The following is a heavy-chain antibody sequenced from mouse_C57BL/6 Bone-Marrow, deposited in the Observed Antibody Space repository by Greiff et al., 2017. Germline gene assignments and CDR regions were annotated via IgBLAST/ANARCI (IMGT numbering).Heavy chain of an antibody. CDR1: GYTFTSYW. J-gene: IGHJ2*01. V-gene: IGHV1-53*01. CDR3: AREDYYGNYEGYFDY. CDR2: NNPSNGGT. D-gene: IGHD2-1*01. Sequence: VQLQQPATELVKPGASVKLSCKASGYTFTSYWMHWVKQRPGQGLEWIGNNNPSNGGTNYDEKFKSKATLTVDKSSSTAYMQLSSLTSEDSAVYYCAREDYYGNYEGYFDYWGQGTTLTVSS.